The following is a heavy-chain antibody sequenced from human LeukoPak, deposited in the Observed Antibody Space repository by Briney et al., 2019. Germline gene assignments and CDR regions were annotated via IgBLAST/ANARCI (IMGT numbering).Heavy chain of an antibody. J-gene: IGHJ6*03. CDR2: IYYSGST. CDR3: ARDGMVGATKYYYYMDV. D-gene: IGHD1-26*01. V-gene: IGHV4-30-4*08. CDR1: GGSISSGDYY. Sequence: PSETLSLTRTVSGGSISSGDYYWSWIRQPPGKGLEWIGYIYYSGSTYYNPSLKSRVTISVDTSKNQFSLKLSSVTAADTAVYYCARDGMVGATKYYYYMDVWGKGATVTVSS.